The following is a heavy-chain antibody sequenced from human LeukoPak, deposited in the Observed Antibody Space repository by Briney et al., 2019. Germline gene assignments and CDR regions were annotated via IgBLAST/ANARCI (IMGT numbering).Heavy chain of an antibody. CDR3: ARDQGTTVTSYGIDI. CDR1: GFTFSSSW. Sequence: GGSLRLSCAAPGFTFSSSWMHWVCQAPEKGLEWVANINHDGSEKHYAASVKGRFTISRDNAENSLYIQMNSLRAEDTAIYSCARDQGTTVTSYGIDIWGQGTMVTVSS. CDR2: INHDGSEK. D-gene: IGHD4-17*01. V-gene: IGHV3-7*01. J-gene: IGHJ3*02.